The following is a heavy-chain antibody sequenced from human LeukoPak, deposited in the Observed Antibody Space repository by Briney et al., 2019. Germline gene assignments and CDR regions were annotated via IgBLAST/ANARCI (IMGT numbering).Heavy chain of an antibody. J-gene: IGHJ4*02. V-gene: IGHV4-34*01. CDR3: ARQFGTTF. CDR2: INHSGST. D-gene: IGHD1-1*01. Sequence: SETLSLTCAAYGGSFSGYYWSWIRQSPGKGLEWIGEINHSGSTNYNPSLKSRVTLSVDTSKTQFSLKLSSVTAADSAVYYCARQFGTTFWGQGTLVTVSS. CDR1: GGSFSGYY.